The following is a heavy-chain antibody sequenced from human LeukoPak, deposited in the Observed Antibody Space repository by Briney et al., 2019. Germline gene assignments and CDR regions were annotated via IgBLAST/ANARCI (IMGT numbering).Heavy chain of an antibody. V-gene: IGHV1-2*02. CDR2: INPDSGGT. CDR1: GYTFTGYY. Sequence: AASVKVSCKASGYTFTGYYMHWVRQAPGQGLEWMGWINPDSGGTNYAQKFQGRVTMTRDTSISTAYMELSRLRSDDTAVYYCARGAGGGTSFMDVWGQGTTVTVSS. D-gene: IGHD2-2*01. CDR3: ARGAGGGTSFMDV. J-gene: IGHJ6*02.